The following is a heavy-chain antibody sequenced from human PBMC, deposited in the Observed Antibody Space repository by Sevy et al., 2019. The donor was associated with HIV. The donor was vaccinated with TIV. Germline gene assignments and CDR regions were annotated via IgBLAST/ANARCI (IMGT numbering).Heavy chain of an antibody. CDR2: ISSSSRYI. Sequence: GGSLRLSCAASEFTFSSYSMNWVRQAPGKGLEWVSGISSSSRYIYYVDSVKGRFTISRDNAKNSLYLQMNSLRAEDTAVYYCARDREQQLSDYWGQGTLVTVSS. CDR1: EFTFSSYS. CDR3: ARDREQQLSDY. V-gene: IGHV3-21*01. J-gene: IGHJ4*02. D-gene: IGHD6-13*01.